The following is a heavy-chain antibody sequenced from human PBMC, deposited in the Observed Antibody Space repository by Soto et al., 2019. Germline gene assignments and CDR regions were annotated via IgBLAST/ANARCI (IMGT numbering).Heavy chain of an antibody. J-gene: IGHJ6*03. Sequence: QVQLQQWGAGLLKPSETLSLTCAVYGGSFSGYYWSWIRQPPGKGLEWIGEINHSGSTNYNPSLKSRVTISVETSKYQCSLKLSSVNAADTAVYYCAREGGYKYCSGGSCYRPKYYMDVWGKGTTVTVSS. D-gene: IGHD2-15*01. CDR1: GGSFSGYY. V-gene: IGHV4-34*01. CDR2: INHSGST. CDR3: AREGGYKYCSGGSCYRPKYYMDV.